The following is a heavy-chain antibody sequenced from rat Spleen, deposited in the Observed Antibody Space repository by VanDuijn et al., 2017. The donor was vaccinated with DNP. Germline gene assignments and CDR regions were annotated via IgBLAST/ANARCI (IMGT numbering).Heavy chain of an antibody. D-gene: IGHD5-1*01. J-gene: IGHJ2*01. Sequence: EVQLQESGPGLVKPSQSLSLTCSVTGYSITSSYRWNWIRKFPGNKLEWMGYINSEGTTKYNPSLKSRISVTRDTSKNQFFLQVKSITTEDTATYYCARSTDCGCNWDYWGQGVMVPVSS. CDR3: ARSTDCGCNWDY. V-gene: IGHV3-3*01. CDR2: INSEGTT. CDR1: GYSITSSYR.